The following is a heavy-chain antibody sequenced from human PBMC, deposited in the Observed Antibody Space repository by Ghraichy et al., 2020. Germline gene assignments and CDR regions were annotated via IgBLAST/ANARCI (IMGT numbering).Heavy chain of an antibody. CDR3: ASEVRAVSSTTGRRVEG. Sequence: SETLSLTCFVSGVSITSSNYHWGWLRQPPGKELEWIGSMSHSGIPYYNSSLKSRLTMHVDTSQNEFSLKLSSVTAADTAVYYCASEVRAVSSTTGRRVEGWGRGTAVTVSS. J-gene: IGHJ6*02. D-gene: IGHD3-10*01. V-gene: IGHV4-39*02. CDR2: MSHSGIP. CDR1: GVSITSSNYH.